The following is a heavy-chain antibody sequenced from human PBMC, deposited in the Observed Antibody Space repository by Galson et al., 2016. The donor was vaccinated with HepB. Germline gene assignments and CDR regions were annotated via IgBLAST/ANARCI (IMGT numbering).Heavy chain of an antibody. V-gene: IGHV3-21*01. CDR2: ISSRSKHM. J-gene: IGHJ3*02. D-gene: IGHD3-16*02. CDR1: GFTFSSYA. Sequence: SLRLSCAASGFTFSSYAVSWVRQAPGKGLEWVSSISSRSKHMYYADSLKGRFTISRDNTKNSLFLLMNSLRAEDTAVYYCARNLNVITSGGVIVTDAFDIWGQGTMVTVSS. CDR3: ARNLNVITSGGVIVTDAFDI.